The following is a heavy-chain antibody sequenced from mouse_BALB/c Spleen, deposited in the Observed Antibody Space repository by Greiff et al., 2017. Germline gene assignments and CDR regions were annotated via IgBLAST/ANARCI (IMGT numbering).Heavy chain of an antibody. J-gene: IGHJ4*01. Sequence: EVQLQHSGAELVRSGASVKLSCTASGFNIKDYYMHWVKQRPEQGLEWIGWIDPENGDTEYAPKFQGKATMTADTSSNTAYLQLSSLTSEDTAVYYCNAGYDHDLGYWGQGTSVTVSS. V-gene: IGHV14-4*02. CDR3: NAGYDHDLGY. CDR2: IDPENGDT. D-gene: IGHD2-3*01. CDR1: GFNIKDYY.